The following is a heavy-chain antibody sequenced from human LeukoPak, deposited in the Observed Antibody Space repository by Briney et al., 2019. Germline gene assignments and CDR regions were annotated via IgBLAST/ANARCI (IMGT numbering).Heavy chain of an antibody. J-gene: IGHJ5*02. V-gene: IGHV3-74*01. Sequence: PGGSLRLSCAASGFTFSNFWMHWVRQAPGKGLVWVALIYGDGSFTRYADSVKGRFTISRDNAKNSLYLQMNSLRDEDTAVYYCARDVQDYRDSSGLAWGQGTLVTVSS. CDR3: ARDVQDYRDSSGLA. CDR2: IYGDGSFT. D-gene: IGHD4-23*01. CDR1: GFTFSNFW.